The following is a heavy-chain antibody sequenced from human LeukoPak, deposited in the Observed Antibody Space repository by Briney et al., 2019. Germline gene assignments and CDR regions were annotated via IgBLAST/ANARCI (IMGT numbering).Heavy chain of an antibody. V-gene: IGHV3-30*18. Sequence: GGSLRLSCAASGFTFSSYGMHWVRQAPGKGLEWVAVISYDGSNKYYADSVRGRFTISRDNSKNTLYLQMNSLRAEDTAVYYCAKDVAAAGNFDYWGQGTLVTVSS. CDR1: GFTFSSYG. CDR2: ISYDGSNK. J-gene: IGHJ4*02. D-gene: IGHD6-13*01. CDR3: AKDVAAAGNFDY.